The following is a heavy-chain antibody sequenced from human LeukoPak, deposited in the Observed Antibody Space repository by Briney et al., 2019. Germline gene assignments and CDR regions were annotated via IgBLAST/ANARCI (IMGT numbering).Heavy chain of an antibody. CDR2: MNPNSGNT. V-gene: IGHV1-8*01. J-gene: IGHJ4*02. CDR3: ARVPSYSSSWDGY. Sequence: GASVKVSCKASGYTFTSYDINWVRQATGQGLEWMGWMNPNSGNTGYAQKLQGRVTMTTDTSTSTAYMELRSLRSEDTAVYYCARVPSYSSSWDGYWGQGTLVTVSS. D-gene: IGHD6-13*01. CDR1: GYTFTSYD.